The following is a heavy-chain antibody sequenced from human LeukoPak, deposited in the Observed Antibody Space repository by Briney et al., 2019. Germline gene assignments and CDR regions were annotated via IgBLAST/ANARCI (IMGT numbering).Heavy chain of an antibody. J-gene: IGHJ4*02. V-gene: IGHV3-30*03. CDR2: ISYDGTDK. Sequence: SLRLSRAASGFTYKVGRVQCRGKTSGKVLEGLVVISYDGTDKYYAGSVRGRFTISRDNAKDTLSLQMNSLRAEDTAVYYCVKGSGTYTGGYFDYWGQGTLVTVSS. CDR1: GFTYKVGR. CDR3: VKGSGTYTGGYFDY. D-gene: IGHD1-26*01.